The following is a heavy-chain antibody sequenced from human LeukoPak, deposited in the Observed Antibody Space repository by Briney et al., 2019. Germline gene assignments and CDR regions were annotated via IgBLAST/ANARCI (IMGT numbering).Heavy chain of an antibody. CDR2: IRGSGGNA. J-gene: IGHJ4*02. D-gene: IGHD2-15*01. V-gene: IGHV3-23*01. Sequence: GGSLRLSCAASGFAFSNYATSWVRQAPGKGLEWVSTIRGSGGNAYYADSVKGRFTISRDNAKNSLHLQMNSLRAEDTAVYYCASQGGFDDWGQGTLVTVSS. CDR1: GFAFSNYA. CDR3: ASQGGFDD.